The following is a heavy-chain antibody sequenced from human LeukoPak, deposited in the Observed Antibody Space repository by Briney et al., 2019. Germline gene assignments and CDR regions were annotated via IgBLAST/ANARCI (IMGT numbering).Heavy chain of an antibody. CDR2: INPNSGGT. CDR1: GYTFTGYY. V-gene: IGHV1-2*02. J-gene: IGHJ5*02. D-gene: IGHD5-18*01. Sequence: ASVKVACKASGYTFTGYYMHWVRQAPGQGLEWMGWINPNSGGTNYAQKFQGRVTMTRDTSISTAYMELSRLRSDDTAVYYCARDIVMVTYWFDPWGQGTLVTVSS. CDR3: ARDIVMVTYWFDP.